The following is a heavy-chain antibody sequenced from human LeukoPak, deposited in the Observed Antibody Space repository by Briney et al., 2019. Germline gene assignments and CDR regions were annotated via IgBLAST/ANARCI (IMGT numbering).Heavy chain of an antibody. V-gene: IGHV1-69*13. CDR2: IIPIFGTA. D-gene: IGHD6-19*01. CDR1: GGTFSSYA. Sequence: ASVKVSCKASGGTFSSYAISWVRQAPGQGLEWMGGIIPIFGTANYAQKFQGRVTITADESTSTAYMELSSLRSEDTAVYYCARIGDSSGWLGDPHNFDYWGQGTLVTVSS. CDR3: ARIGDSSGWLGDPHNFDY. J-gene: IGHJ4*02.